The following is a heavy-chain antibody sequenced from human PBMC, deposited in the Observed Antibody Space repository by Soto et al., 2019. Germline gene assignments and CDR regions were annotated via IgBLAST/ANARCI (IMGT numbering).Heavy chain of an antibody. CDR1: GFTFSNYW. V-gene: IGHV3-74*03. CDR2: VNKDGTDT. Sequence: EVQLVESGGGLVQPGGSLRLSCAASGFTFSNYWMYWVRQAPGKGLVWVSRVNKDGTDTTHADSVKGRFTISRDNAENTLYLQMNSLRAEETAVYYCARGGLQHALDVWGQGSTVTVSS. J-gene: IGHJ6*02. D-gene: IGHD6-13*01. CDR3: ARGGLQHALDV.